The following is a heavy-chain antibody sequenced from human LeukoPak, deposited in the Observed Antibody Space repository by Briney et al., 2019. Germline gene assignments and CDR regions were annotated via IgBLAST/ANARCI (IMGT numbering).Heavy chain of an antibody. D-gene: IGHD3-22*01. CDR3: AKESDPYYYDNSGYYPTFDY. J-gene: IGHJ4*02. CDR2: ISWNSGSI. V-gene: IGHV3-9*01. CDR1: GFTFDDYA. Sequence: GGSLRLSCAASGFTFDDYAMHWVRQAPGKGLEWVSGISWNSGSIGYADSVKGRFTISRDNAKNSLYLQMNSLRAEDTALYYCAKESDPYYYDNSGYYPTFDYWGQGTLVTVSS.